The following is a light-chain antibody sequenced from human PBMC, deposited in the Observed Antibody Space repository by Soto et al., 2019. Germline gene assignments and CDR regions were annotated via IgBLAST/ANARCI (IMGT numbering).Light chain of an antibody. J-gene: IGKJ4*01. V-gene: IGKV1-5*01. CDR2: DAS. CDR1: QSISSW. Sequence: DIQMTPSPSTLSASVGDRVTITCRASQSISSWLAWYQQKPGKAPKVLIFDASSLESGVPSRFSGSGSATEFTLTISSLQPDDFATYYCQQLNSYPLSFGGGTKVDIK. CDR3: QQLNSYPLS.